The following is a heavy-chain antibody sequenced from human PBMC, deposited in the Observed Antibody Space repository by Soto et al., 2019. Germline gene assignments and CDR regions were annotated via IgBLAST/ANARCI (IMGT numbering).Heavy chain of an antibody. CDR3: MTTTRDRPFDY. V-gene: IGHV3-7*03. J-gene: IGHJ4*02. Sequence: EVQLVESGGDLVQPGGSLRLSCEASGFSFSSYWMTWVRQAPGKRLEYVAIIRQDGSEKKYVGSVMGRFTISRDNAKTSSYLQMNSLRDEYTAVYCCMTTTRDRPFDYWGQGNLVTVSS. D-gene: IGHD1-1*01. CDR1: GFSFSSYW. CDR2: IRQDGSEK.